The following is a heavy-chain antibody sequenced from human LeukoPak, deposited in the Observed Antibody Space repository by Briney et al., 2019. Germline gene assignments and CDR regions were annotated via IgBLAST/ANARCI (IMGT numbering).Heavy chain of an antibody. CDR1: GFTFSSYA. V-gene: IGHV3-23*01. J-gene: IGHJ4*02. CDR2: ISGDGGGT. D-gene: IGHD6-13*01. CDR3: AKWAGSGGHTSTYFGPFDF. Sequence: GGSLRLSCAASGFTFSSYAMSWVRQAPGKGLEWVSAISGDGGGTYYADSVKGRFTVSRDNSKNTLYLEINSLRVEDTAVYYCAKWAGSGGHTSTYFGPFDFWGQGTLVTVSS.